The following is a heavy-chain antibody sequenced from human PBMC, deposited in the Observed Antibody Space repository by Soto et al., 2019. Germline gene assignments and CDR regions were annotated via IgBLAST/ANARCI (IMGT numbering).Heavy chain of an antibody. CDR1: GYTFTGYY. CDR2: INPNSGGT. D-gene: IGHD5-12*01. V-gene: IGHV1-2*04. Sequence: ASVKVSCKASGYTFTGYYMHWVRQAPGQGLEWMGWINPNSGGTNYAQKFQGWVTMTRDTSISTAYMELSRLRSDDTAVYYCARGGDGYNIMGEYFQHWGQGTLVTVSS. J-gene: IGHJ1*01. CDR3: ARGGDGYNIMGEYFQH.